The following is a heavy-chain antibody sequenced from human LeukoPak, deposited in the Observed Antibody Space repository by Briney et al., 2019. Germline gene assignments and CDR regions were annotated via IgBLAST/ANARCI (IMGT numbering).Heavy chain of an antibody. CDR3: ARGEGYYYDSSGYFGY. V-gene: IGHV4-34*01. Sequence: SETLSLTCAVYGGSFSGYYWSWIRQPPGKGLEWIGEINHSGSTNYNPSLESRVTISVDTSKNQFSLKLSSVTAADTAVYYCARGEGYYYDSSGYFGYWGQGTLVTVSS. J-gene: IGHJ4*02. CDR2: INHSGST. D-gene: IGHD3-22*01. CDR1: GGSFSGYY.